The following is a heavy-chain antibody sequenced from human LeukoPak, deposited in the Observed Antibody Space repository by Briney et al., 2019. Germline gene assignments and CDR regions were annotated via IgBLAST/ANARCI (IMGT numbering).Heavy chain of an antibody. J-gene: IGHJ4*02. CDR3: ARVVVVTATQYYFDY. CDR1: GGSVSSGSYY. Sequence: PSETLSLTCTVSGGSVSSGSYYWSWIRQPPGKGLERIGYIYYSGSTNYNPSLKSRVTISVDTSKNQFSLKLSSVTAADTAVYYCARVVVVTATQYYFDYWGQGTLVTVSS. V-gene: IGHV4-61*01. CDR2: IYYSGST. D-gene: IGHD2-21*02.